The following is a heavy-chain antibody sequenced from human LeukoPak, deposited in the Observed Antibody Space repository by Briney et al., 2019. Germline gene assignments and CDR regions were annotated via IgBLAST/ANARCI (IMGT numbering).Heavy chain of an antibody. CDR2: IYYSGST. J-gene: IGHJ4*02. V-gene: IGHV4-59*08. Sequence: SETLSLTCTVSGGSISSYYWSWIRQPPGKGLEWIGYIYYSGSTNYNPSLKSRVTISADTSKNQFSLKLSSVTAADTAVYYCARYGDYGKRGVDYWGQGTLVTVSS. CDR1: GGSISSYY. CDR3: ARYGDYGKRGVDY. D-gene: IGHD4-17*01.